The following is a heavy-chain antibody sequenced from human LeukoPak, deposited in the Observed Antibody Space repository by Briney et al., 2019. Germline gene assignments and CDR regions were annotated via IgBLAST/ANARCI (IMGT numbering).Heavy chain of an antibody. D-gene: IGHD6-19*01. V-gene: IGHV4-59*12. CDR1: GDSISSYY. CDR3: ARDSSGWGMVDY. CDR2: IYYSGST. Sequence: SETLSLTCTVSGDSISSYYWSWIRQPPGKGLEWIGYIYYSGSTNYNPSLKSRVTISVDTSKNQFSLKLSSVTAADTAVYYCARDSSGWGMVDYWGQGTLVTVSS. J-gene: IGHJ4*02.